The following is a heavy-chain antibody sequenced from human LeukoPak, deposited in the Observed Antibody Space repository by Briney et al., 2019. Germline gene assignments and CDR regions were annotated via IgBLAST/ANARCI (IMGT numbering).Heavy chain of an antibody. Sequence: GGSLRLSCAASGFTFSNYAMSWVRQAPGKGLEWVANIKQDGSEKYYVDSVKGRFTISRDNAKNSLYLQMNSLRAEDTAVYYCARADIVVVVAFDYWGQGTLVTVSS. J-gene: IGHJ4*02. D-gene: IGHD2-15*01. V-gene: IGHV3-7*01. CDR1: GFTFSNYA. CDR3: ARADIVVVVAFDY. CDR2: IKQDGSEK.